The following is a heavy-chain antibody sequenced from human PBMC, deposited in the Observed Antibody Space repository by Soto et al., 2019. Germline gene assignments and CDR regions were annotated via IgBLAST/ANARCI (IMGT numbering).Heavy chain of an antibody. V-gene: IGHV1-46*01. J-gene: IGHJ4*02. D-gene: IGHD6-13*01. CDR3: LTDLRGSRWQKTIDS. CDR2: INGSDGRA. Sequence: QVQLVQSWAEMKMPGASVKVSCEASGYIFSTFHMHCVRQAPGQGFERMGIINGSDGRADYSLNLKGRVTMTRERSTNTVYMALRSLRSEAKSVYYCLTDLRGSRWQKTIDSWGKGKLVTVSS. CDR1: GYIFSTFH.